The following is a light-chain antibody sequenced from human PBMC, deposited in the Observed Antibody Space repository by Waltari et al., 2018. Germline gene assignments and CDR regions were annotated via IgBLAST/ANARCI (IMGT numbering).Light chain of an antibody. CDR3: MQATQWPLT. Sequence: DVVMTQSPLSLPVTLGQPATIPCRSSPSLVHSDRKTYLNWFHQRPGQSPRRLIYKVCNRESGVPDRFSGSGSGNDFTLKISRVEAEDVGTYYCMQATQWPLTFGQGTKVEIK. V-gene: IGKV2-30*02. CDR1: PSLVHSDRKTY. J-gene: IGKJ1*01. CDR2: KVC.